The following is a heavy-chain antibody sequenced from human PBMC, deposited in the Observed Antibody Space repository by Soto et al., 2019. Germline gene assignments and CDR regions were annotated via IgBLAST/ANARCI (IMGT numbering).Heavy chain of an antibody. Sequence: QVQLVQSGAEVKKPGSSVKVSCKASGGTFSSYAISWVRQAPGQGLEWMGGIIPIFGTPNYAQKFQGRVTITADESTTSARMELSSLRSDHTAVYDCAREGGSGRYSYYAMDVWGQGTTVTVSS. D-gene: IGHD3-10*01. V-gene: IGHV1-69*12. J-gene: IGHJ6*02. CDR1: GGTFSSYA. CDR2: IIPIFGTP. CDR3: AREGGSGRYSYYAMDV.